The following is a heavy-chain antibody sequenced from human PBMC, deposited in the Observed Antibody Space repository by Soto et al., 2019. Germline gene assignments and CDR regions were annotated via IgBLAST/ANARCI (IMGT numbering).Heavy chain of an antibody. CDR2: IYWNDDK. CDR1: GFSLSTSGVG. D-gene: IGHD3-3*01. CDR3: AHSLRFWEWLTTDDFDY. V-gene: IGHV2-5*01. J-gene: IGHJ4*02. Sequence: GSGPTLVNPTQTLTLTCTFSGFSLSTSGVGVGWIRQPPGKALEWLALIYWNDDKRYSPSLKSRLTITKDTSKNQVVLTMTNMDPVDTATYYCAHSLRFWEWLTTDDFDYWGQGTLVTVSS.